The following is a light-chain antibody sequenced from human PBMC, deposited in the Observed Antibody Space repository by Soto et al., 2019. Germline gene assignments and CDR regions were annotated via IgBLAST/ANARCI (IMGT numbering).Light chain of an antibody. Sequence: EIVLTQSPATLSLSPGERATLSCRASQGVSSYLAWYQQKPGQAPRLLMYEASNRATGIPARFSGGGSGTDFTLTISSLEPEDFAVYYCQQRSDWPWTFGQGTKVDI. CDR2: EAS. J-gene: IGKJ1*01. V-gene: IGKV3D-11*01. CDR1: QGVSSY. CDR3: QQRSDWPWT.